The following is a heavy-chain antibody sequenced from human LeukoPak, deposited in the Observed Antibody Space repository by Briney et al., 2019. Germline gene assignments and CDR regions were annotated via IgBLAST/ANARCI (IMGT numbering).Heavy chain of an antibody. CDR2: INHSGST. Sequence: PSETLSLTCAVYGGSFSGYYWSWIRQPPGKGLEWIGEINHSGSTNYNPSLKSRVTISADTSKNQFSLKLSSVTAAGTAVYYCAYSSSWYWIDYRGQGTLVTVSS. CDR3: AYSSSWYWIDY. J-gene: IGHJ4*02. CDR1: GGSFSGYY. V-gene: IGHV4-34*01. D-gene: IGHD6-13*01.